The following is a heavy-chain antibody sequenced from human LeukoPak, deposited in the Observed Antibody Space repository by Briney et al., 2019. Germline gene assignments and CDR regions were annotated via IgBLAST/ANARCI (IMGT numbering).Heavy chain of an antibody. Sequence: SETLSLTCTVSGGSISSGSYYWSWIRQPAGKGLEWIGRIYTSGSTNYNPSLKSRVTISVDTSKNQFSLKLSSVTAADTAVYYCARGIAAAAFTSYYFDYWGQGTLVTVSS. CDR1: GGSISSGSYY. CDR2: IYTSGST. V-gene: IGHV4-61*02. D-gene: IGHD6-13*01. CDR3: ARGIAAAAFTSYYFDY. J-gene: IGHJ4*02.